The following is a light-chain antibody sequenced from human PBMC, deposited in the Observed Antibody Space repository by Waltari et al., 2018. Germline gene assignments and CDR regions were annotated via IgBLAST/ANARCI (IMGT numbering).Light chain of an antibody. V-gene: IGLV1-40*01. CDR1: WYNIVEGDD. CDR3: QSYDTSLGVV. J-gene: IGLJ2*01. CDR2: GVN. Sequence: QSVLTQPPSVSGAPGQRVTISCPGSWYNIVEGDDVHWYQQLPGKAPTLLVYGVNTRPPGVPDRFFGSKSGTSASLAIPGLQPEDEADYYCQSYDTSLGVVFGGGTKLTVL.